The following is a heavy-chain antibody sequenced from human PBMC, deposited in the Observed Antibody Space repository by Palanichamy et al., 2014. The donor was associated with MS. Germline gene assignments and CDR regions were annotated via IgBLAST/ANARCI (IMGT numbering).Heavy chain of an antibody. V-gene: IGHV3-72*01. CDR3: TRALRYYDSGGSNWYFDL. J-gene: IGHJ2*01. D-gene: IGHD3-22*01. Sequence: LLVKSGGGLVQPGGSLRLSCAASGFTFSDHYMDWVRQAPGKGLEWVGRTRNKANSYTTEYAASVKGRFTISRDDSKNSLYLQMNSLKTEDTAVYYCTRALRYYDSGGSNWYFDLWGRGTLVTVSS. CDR2: TRNKANSYTT. CDR1: GFTFSDHY.